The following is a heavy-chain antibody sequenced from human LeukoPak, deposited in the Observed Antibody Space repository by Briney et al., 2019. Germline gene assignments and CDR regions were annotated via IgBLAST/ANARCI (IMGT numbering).Heavy chain of an antibody. D-gene: IGHD3-16*02. Sequence: PSETLSLTCAVYGGSFSGYYWSWIRQPPGKGLEWIGEINHSGSTNYNPSLKSRVTISVDTSKNQFSLKLSSVTAADTAVYYCARVLNDYVWGSYRRDWYFDLWGRGTLVTVSS. CDR2: INHSGST. J-gene: IGHJ2*01. V-gene: IGHV4-34*01. CDR3: ARVLNDYVWGSYRRDWYFDL. CDR1: GGSFSGYY.